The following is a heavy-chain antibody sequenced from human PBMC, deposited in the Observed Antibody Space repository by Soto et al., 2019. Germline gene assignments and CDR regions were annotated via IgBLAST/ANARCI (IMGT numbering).Heavy chain of an antibody. J-gene: IGHJ4*02. V-gene: IGHV3-48*02. D-gene: IGHD5-12*01. CDR3: ASGLGSTSPSYFDH. CDR1: GFTFSDYS. CDR2: IRSTDGTT. Sequence: EVQLVESGGVLVQPGGSLRLSCAASGFTFSDYSMNWVRQAPGKGLEWVSYIRSTDGTTFYADSVKGRFTISRDNAKNSLYVQMNSLRDEDTAVYYCASGLGSTSPSYFDHWGQGTLVTVSS.